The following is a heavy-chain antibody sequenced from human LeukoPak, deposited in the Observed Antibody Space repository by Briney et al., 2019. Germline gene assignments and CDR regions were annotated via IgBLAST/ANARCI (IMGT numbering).Heavy chain of an antibody. CDR2: IIPIFGTA. CDR3: ARDVKPGYSSSWYLSVCAFDI. CDR1: GGTFSSYA. V-gene: IGHV1-69*13. D-gene: IGHD6-13*01. J-gene: IGHJ3*02. Sequence: SVKVSCKASGGTFSSYAISWVRQAPGQGLEWMGGIIPIFGTANYAQKFQGRVTITADESTSTAYMELSSLRSEDTAVYYCARDVKPGYSSSWYLSVCAFDIWGQGTMVTVSS.